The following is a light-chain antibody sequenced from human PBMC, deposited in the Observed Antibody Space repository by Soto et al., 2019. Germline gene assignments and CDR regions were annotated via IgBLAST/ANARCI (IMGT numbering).Light chain of an antibody. CDR3: MQALQTPL. V-gene: IGKV2-28*01. J-gene: IGKJ4*01. CDR2: LGS. Sequence: DIVMTQSPLSLPVTPGEPASISCRSSQSLLHSNGFNYLDWYVQKPGQSPQLLIYLGSNRASGVPDRFSGSGSGTDFTLKISRVEAEDVGIYYCMQALQTPLFGGGTKVEIK. CDR1: QSLLHSNGFNY.